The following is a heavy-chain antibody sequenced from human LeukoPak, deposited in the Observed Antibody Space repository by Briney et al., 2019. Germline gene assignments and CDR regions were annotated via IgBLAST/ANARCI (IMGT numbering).Heavy chain of an antibody. J-gene: IGHJ4*02. CDR3: ASSSGYYGSGSLEIDY. Sequence: PGGSLRLSCAASGFTFDDYAMHWVRQAPGKGLEWVSGISWNSGSIGYADSVKGRFTISRDNAKNSLYLQMNSLRAEDTAVYYCASSSGYYGSGSLEIDYWGQGTLVTVSS. V-gene: IGHV3-9*01. CDR1: GFTFDDYA. CDR2: ISWNSGSI. D-gene: IGHD3-10*01.